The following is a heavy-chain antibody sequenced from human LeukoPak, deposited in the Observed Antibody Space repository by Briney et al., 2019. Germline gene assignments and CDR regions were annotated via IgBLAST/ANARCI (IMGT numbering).Heavy chain of an antibody. CDR3: ARDVNGAFTRSWFDP. V-gene: IGHV6-1*01. CDR1: GDSVSSNNAA. Sequence: SQTLSLTCAISGDSVSSNNAAWVWIRQSPSRGLEWLGRTYYRSKWYHDYAVSVKSRISLNPDTSKSQFFLQLNSVTPEDTAVYYCARDVNGAFTRSWFDPWGQGTRVTVS. J-gene: IGHJ5*02. D-gene: IGHD4-17*01. CDR2: TYYRSKWYH.